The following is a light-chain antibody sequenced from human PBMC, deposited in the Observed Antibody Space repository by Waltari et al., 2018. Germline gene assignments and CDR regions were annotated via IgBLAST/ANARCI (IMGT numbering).Light chain of an antibody. CDR2: GAS. CDR1: QSLSSSY. Sequence: EIVLTQSPGTLSLSPGERAPLSCRASQSLSSSYLAWYQQKPGQAPRLLIYGASSRATGIPDRISGSGSGTDFTLTLSSLEPEDFAVYYCQQHGTSPFTFGQGAKVEIK. V-gene: IGKV3-20*01. J-gene: IGKJ2*01. CDR3: QQHGTSPFT.